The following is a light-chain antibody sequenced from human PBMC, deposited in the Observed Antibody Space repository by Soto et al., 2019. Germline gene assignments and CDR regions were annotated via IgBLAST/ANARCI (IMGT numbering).Light chain of an antibody. CDR2: DAS. J-gene: IGKJ5*01. V-gene: IGKV3-15*01. CDR1: QSVRSK. CDR3: QQYNNWPPIT. Sequence: EIVMTQSPATLSVSPGERATLSFSASQSVRSKLAWYQQKPGQTPRLLIYDASTRATGIPARFSGSGSGTEFTLTISSLQSEDFAVYYCQQYNNWPPITFGQGTRLEIK.